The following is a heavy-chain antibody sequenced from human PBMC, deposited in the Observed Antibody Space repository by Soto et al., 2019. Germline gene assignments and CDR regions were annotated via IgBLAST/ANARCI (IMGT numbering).Heavy chain of an antibody. D-gene: IGHD5-18*01. Sequence: SETLSLTCAGSGGSISSGGYSWSWIRQPPGKGLEWIGYVYSSGSTHYNPSLQSRVTISADTSKNQVSLKVNSVTAADTAVYYCARDHPHSYGVYYFDYWGQGTPVTVSS. V-gene: IGHV4-61*08. CDR2: VYSSGST. CDR3: ARDHPHSYGVYYFDY. J-gene: IGHJ4*02. CDR1: GGSISSGGYS.